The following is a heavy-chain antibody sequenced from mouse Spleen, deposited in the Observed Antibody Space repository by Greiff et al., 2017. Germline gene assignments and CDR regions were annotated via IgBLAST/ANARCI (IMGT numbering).Heavy chain of an antibody. CDR2: ISSGGSYT. Sequence: DVHLVESGGGLVKPGGSLKLSCAASGFTFSSYAMSWVRQTPEKRLEWVATISSGGSYTYYPDSVKGRFPISRDNAKNTLYLQMSSLRSENTAIYYCARHRTTATGFDYWGQGTTLTVSS. CDR1: GFTFSSYA. J-gene: IGHJ2*01. D-gene: IGHD1-2*01. V-gene: IGHV5-9-3*01. CDR3: ARHRTTATGFDY.